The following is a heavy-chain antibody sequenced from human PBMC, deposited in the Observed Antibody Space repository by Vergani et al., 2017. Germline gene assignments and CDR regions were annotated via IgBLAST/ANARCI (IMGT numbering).Heavy chain of an antibody. CDR3: ARAEERFLEPPPYYMDV. Sequence: QVQLVQSGAEVKKPGSSVKVSCKASGGTFSSYAISWVRQAPGQGLEWMGGIIPIFGTANYAQKFQGRVTITADESTSTDYMELSSLRSEDTAVYYCARAEERFLEPPPYYMDVWGKGTTVTDSS. V-gene: IGHV1-69*01. J-gene: IGHJ6*03. D-gene: IGHD3-3*01. CDR2: IIPIFGTA. CDR1: GGTFSSYA.